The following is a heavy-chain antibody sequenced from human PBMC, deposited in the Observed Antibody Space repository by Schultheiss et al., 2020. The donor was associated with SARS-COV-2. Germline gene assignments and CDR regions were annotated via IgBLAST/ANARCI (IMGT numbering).Heavy chain of an antibody. V-gene: IGHV3-53*05. CDR3: ARGNGDYGDY. D-gene: IGHD1-1*01. Sequence: GGSLRLSCAASGFTVSSNYMSWVRQAPGKGLEWVSIISGSGGSTNYADSVKGRFTISRDNSKKTLYLQMNSLRAEDTAVYYCARGNGDYGDYWGQGTLVTVSS. CDR1: GFTVSSNY. J-gene: IGHJ4*02. CDR2: ISGSGGST.